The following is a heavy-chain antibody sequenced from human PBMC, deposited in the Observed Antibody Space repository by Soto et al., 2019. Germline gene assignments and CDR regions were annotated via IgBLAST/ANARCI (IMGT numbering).Heavy chain of an antibody. J-gene: IGHJ3*02. CDR1: GFTFSSYS. CDR2: ISSSSSTI. V-gene: IGHV3-48*02. D-gene: IGHD3-22*01. Sequence: GGSLRLSCAASGFTFSSYSMNWVRQAPGKGLEWVSYISSSSSTIYYADSVKGRFTISRDNAKNSLYLQMNSLRDEDTAVYYCARGQGVYYDSSGFDAFDIWGQGTMVTVSS. CDR3: ARGQGVYYDSSGFDAFDI.